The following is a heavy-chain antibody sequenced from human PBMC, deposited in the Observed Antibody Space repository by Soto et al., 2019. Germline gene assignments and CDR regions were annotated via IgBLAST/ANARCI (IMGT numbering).Heavy chain of an antibody. V-gene: IGHV1-8*01. CDR3: ARLTYSSSWRYYYYYGRDV. Sequence: QVQLVQSGAEVKKPGASVKVSCKASGYTFTSYDINWVRQATGQGLEWMGWMNPNSGNTGYAQKFQGRVTMTRNTSISTAYMELSSLRSEDTAVYYCARLTYSSSWRYYYYYGRDVWGQGTTVTVSS. CDR2: MNPNSGNT. J-gene: IGHJ6*02. CDR1: GYTFTSYD. D-gene: IGHD6-13*01.